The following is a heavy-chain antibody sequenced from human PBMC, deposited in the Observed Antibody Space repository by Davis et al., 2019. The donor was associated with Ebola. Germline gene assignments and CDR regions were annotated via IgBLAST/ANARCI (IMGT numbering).Heavy chain of an antibody. Sequence: SVKVSCKASGYTFTYRYLHWVRQAPGQALEWMGWITPFNGNANYAQKFQDRVTITRDRSMSTAYMELSSLRSEDTAMYYCASSISIAARPGAFDIWGQGTMVTVSS. CDR2: ITPFNGNA. J-gene: IGHJ3*02. V-gene: IGHV1-45*02. CDR1: GYTFTYRY. D-gene: IGHD6-6*01. CDR3: ASSISIAARPGAFDI.